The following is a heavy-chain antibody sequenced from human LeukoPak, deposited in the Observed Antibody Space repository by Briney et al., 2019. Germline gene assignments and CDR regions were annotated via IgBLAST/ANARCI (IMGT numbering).Heavy chain of an antibody. CDR1: GYTFTGYY. Sequence: ASVKVSCKTSGYTFTGYYMHWVRQAPGQGLEWMGWINPNSGGTIYAQKFQGRVTMTRDTSISTAYMELSRLRSDDTAVYYCARGGWSGYSYGSEPEKYFDYWGQGTLVTVSS. D-gene: IGHD5-18*01. J-gene: IGHJ4*02. V-gene: IGHV1-2*02. CDR3: ARGGWSGYSYGSEPEKYFDY. CDR2: INPNSGGT.